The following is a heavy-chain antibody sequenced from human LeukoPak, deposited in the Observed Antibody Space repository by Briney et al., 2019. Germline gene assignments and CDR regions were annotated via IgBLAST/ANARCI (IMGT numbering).Heavy chain of an antibody. J-gene: IGHJ4*02. CDR3: AKAPTHDFWSGYRYYFDY. D-gene: IGHD3-3*01. CDR2: IGGGGGNT. CDR1: GFTFSNHA. Sequence: GGSLRLSCAVSGFTFSNHAMSWVRQAPGKGLEWVSTIGGGGGNTYYADSVKGRFTISRDNSKNTLYLQMNSLRAEDTAVYYCAKAPTHDFWSGYRYYFDYWGQGTLVTVSS. V-gene: IGHV3-23*01.